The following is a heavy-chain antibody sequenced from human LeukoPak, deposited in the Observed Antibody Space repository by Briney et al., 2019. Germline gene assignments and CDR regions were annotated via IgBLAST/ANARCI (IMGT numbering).Heavy chain of an antibody. J-gene: IGHJ3*02. CDR1: GLSLSTSGMC. D-gene: IGHD2-15*01. Sequence: ESGPALGIPPQTLTLTCTFSGLSLSTSGMCVSWIRQPPGKALEWLVRIDWDDDKYYRTSLKTRLTISKDTSKNQVVLTMTNMDPADTGTFYCARTVVVGEVIDIWGQGWMVTVSS. CDR3: ARTVVVGEVIDI. V-gene: IGHV2-70*11. CDR2: IDWDDDK.